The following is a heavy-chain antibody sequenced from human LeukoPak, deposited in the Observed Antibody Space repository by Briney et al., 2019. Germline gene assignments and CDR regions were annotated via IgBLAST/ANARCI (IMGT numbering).Heavy chain of an antibody. D-gene: IGHD3-10*01. V-gene: IGHV4-39*07. CDR2: IYYSGST. CDR3: ARLYTIIRGVISHFDP. J-gene: IGHJ5*02. CDR1: GGSISSSSYY. Sequence: PSETLSLTCTVSGGSISSSSYYWGWIRQPPGKGLEWIGSIYYSGSTYYNPSLKSRVTISVDTSKNQFSLRLSSVTAADTAVYYCARLYTIIRGVISHFDPWGQGTLVTVSS.